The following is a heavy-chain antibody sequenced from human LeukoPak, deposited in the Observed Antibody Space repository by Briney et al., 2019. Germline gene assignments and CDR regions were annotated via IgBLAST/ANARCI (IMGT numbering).Heavy chain of an antibody. V-gene: IGHV1-2*06. Sequence: ASVKVSCKASGYTFTGYYMHWVRQAPGQGLEWMGRINPNSGGTNYAQKFQGRVTMTRDTSISTAYMELSRLRSDDTAVYYCARGRIAARPVGWFDPWGQGTLVTVSS. CDR2: INPNSGGT. J-gene: IGHJ5*02. CDR3: ARGRIAARPVGWFDP. D-gene: IGHD6-6*01. CDR1: GYTFTGYY.